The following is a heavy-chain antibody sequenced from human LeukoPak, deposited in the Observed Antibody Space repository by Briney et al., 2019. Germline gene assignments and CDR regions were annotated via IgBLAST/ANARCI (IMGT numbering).Heavy chain of an antibody. CDR1: GYTLTPLS. D-gene: IGHD6-19*01. CDR3: ATLSSSG. J-gene: IGHJ4*02. CDR2: FDPEDGET. Sequence: APVRVSCKVSGYTLTPLSMHWVRQAPGNGREWMGGFDPEDGETIYAQKFQGRVTMTEDTSTDTAYMELSSLRSEDTAVYYCATLSSSGWGQGTLVTVSS. V-gene: IGHV1-24*01.